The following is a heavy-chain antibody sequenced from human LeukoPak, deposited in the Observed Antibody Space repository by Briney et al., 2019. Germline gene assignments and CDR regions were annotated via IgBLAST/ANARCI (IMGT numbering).Heavy chain of an antibody. CDR1: GYPISSGYY. Sequence: PSETLSLTCTVSGYPISSGYYWGWIRQPPGKGLEWIGSIYHSGSTYYNPSLKSRVTISVDTSKNQFSLKLSSVTAADTAVYYCARVQYDILTGYNFDYWGQGTLVTVSS. CDR3: ARVQYDILTGYNFDY. D-gene: IGHD3-9*01. CDR2: IYHSGST. J-gene: IGHJ4*02. V-gene: IGHV4-38-2*02.